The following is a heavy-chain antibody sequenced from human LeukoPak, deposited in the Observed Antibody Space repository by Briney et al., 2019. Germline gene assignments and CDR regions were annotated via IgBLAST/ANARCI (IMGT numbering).Heavy chain of an antibody. J-gene: IGHJ4*02. CDR2: INSDGSWT. CDR3: VSFYETY. CDR1: GNYW. Sequence: GGSLRLSCAASGNYWMHWVRQAPGKGLVWVSHINSDGSWTSYADSVKGRFTISKDNAKNTVYLQMNSLRAEDAAVYYCVSFYETYWGRGTLVTVSS. D-gene: IGHD2/OR15-2a*01. V-gene: IGHV3-74*01.